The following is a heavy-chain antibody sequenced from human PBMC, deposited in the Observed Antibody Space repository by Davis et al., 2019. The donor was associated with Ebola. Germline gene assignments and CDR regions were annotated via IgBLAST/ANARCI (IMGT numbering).Heavy chain of an antibody. CDR1: GYTFTNYA. J-gene: IGHJ4*02. CDR2: ISAYNGTT. V-gene: IGHV1-18*01. CDR3: ARHGVNYDFWSGPIAY. D-gene: IGHD3-3*01. Sequence: ASVKVSCKASGYTFTNYAISWVRQAPGQGLEWTGWISAYNGTTKYGQKFQGRVSMTIAKSTSTAYMELMSLRSDDTALYYCARHGVNYDFWSGPIAYWGQGTLVTVSS.